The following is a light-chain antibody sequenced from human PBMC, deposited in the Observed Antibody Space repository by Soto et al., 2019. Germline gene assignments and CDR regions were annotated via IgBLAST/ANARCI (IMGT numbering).Light chain of an antibody. Sequence: DIQLTQSPSSVSASVGDIVTITCRASQAIGDRLAWFQQKPGRAPRHLVQFASTFLRGVPSRFSGSGSGTDFILTINSLQAEDFATYYCLQAQTFPRRFGQGTRVE. CDR1: QAIGDR. CDR3: LQAQTFPRR. V-gene: IGKV1-12*01. CDR2: FAS. J-gene: IGKJ1*01.